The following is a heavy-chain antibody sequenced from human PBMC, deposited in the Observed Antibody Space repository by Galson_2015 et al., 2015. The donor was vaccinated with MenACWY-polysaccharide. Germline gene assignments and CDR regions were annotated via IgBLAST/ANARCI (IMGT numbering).Heavy chain of an antibody. CDR1: GYSFSTFW. V-gene: IGHV5-51*01. D-gene: IGHD1-1*01. J-gene: IGHJ3*02. CDR3: TRHRAADGTIDAFEI. Sequence: QSGAEVKKPGESLTISCKGSGYSFSTFWIDWVRQMPGKGLEWMGIIYPGDSDTRYSPSFQGQVIISADKSTNTAYLQWSSLKASDTAMYYCTRHRAADGTIDAFEIWGQGTLVTVSS. CDR2: IYPGDSDT.